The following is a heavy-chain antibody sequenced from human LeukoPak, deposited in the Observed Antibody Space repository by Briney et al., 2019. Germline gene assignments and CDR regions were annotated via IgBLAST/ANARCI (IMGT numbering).Heavy chain of an antibody. CDR1: GYSFTSYW. V-gene: IGHV5-51*01. J-gene: IGHJ6*02. D-gene: IGHD6-6*01. CDR3: ARRTARASSSSGMDV. CDR2: IYPGDSDT. Sequence: GESLKISCQGSGYSFTSYWIAWVRQMPGKGLEGLGIIYPGDSDTRYSPSFQGQVIISADKSISTAYLQWSSLKASDTAMYYCARRTARASSSSGMDVWGQGTTVTVSS.